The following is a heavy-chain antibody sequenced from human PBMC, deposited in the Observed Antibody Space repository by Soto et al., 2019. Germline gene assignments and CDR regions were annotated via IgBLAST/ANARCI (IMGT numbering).Heavy chain of an antibody. D-gene: IGHD5-18*01. CDR1: GFTFSSYS. Sequence: GGSLRLSCAASGFTFSSYSMNWVRQAPGKGLEWVSYISSSSSTIYYADSVKGRFTISRDNSKNTLYLQMNSLRAEDTAVYYCAKDAGRDGYNYEGGYFDYWGQGTLVTVSS. V-gene: IGHV3-48*01. CDR3: AKDAGRDGYNYEGGYFDY. CDR2: ISSSSSTI. J-gene: IGHJ4*02.